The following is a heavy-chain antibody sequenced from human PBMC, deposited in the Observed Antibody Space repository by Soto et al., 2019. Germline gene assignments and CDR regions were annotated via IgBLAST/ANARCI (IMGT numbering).Heavy chain of an antibody. V-gene: IGHV4-61*01. Sequence: QVQLQESGPGLVKPSETLSLTCTVSGGSVSSGSYYWGWIRQPPGKGLEWIGYIYYTGSTNYNPSLKSRVPISVDTSKNQFPLKMSSVTAADTAVYYCAKGTTVVIFFDYWGQGTLVTVSS. J-gene: IGHJ4*02. CDR1: GGSVSSGSYY. CDR2: IYYTGST. D-gene: IGHD4-17*01. CDR3: AKGTTVVIFFDY.